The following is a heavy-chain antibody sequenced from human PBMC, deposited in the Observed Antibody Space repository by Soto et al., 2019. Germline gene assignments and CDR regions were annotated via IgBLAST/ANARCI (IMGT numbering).Heavy chain of an antibody. Sequence: GGSLRLSCAASGFTFSSYEMNWVRQAPGKGLEWVSYISSSGSTIYYADSVKGRFTISRDNAKNPLYLQMNSLRAEDTAVYYCASAGGYYDSSGYYSPFDYWGQGTLVTVSS. V-gene: IGHV3-48*03. D-gene: IGHD3-22*01. CDR3: ASAGGYYDSSGYYSPFDY. CDR1: GFTFSSYE. CDR2: ISSSGSTI. J-gene: IGHJ4*02.